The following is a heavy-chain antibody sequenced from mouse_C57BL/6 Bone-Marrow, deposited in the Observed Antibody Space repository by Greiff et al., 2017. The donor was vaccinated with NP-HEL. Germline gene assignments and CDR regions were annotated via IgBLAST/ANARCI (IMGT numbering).Heavy chain of an antibody. V-gene: IGHV5-6*01. CDR3: ARLDWDYFDY. J-gene: IGHJ2*01. D-gene: IGHD4-1*01. CDR2: ISSGGSYT. CDR1: GFTFSSYG. Sequence: EVQLVESGGDLVKPGGSLKLSCAASGFTFSSYGMSWVRQTPDKRLAWVATISSGGSYTYYPDSVKGRFTISRDNAKNTLYLQMSSLKSEDTAMYYCARLDWDYFDYWGQGTTLTVSS.